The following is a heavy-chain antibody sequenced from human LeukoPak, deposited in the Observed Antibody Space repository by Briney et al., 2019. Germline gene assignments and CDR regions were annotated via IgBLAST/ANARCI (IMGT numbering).Heavy chain of an antibody. Sequence: ASVKVSCTASGYTFTGYYMHWVRQAPGQGLEWMGRINPNSGGTNYAQKFQGRVTMTRDTSISTAYMELSRLRSDDTAVYYCARELVVVPYGMDVWGQGTTVTVSS. CDR1: GYTFTGYY. CDR3: ARELVVVPYGMDV. J-gene: IGHJ6*02. CDR2: INPNSGGT. V-gene: IGHV1-2*06. D-gene: IGHD2-2*01.